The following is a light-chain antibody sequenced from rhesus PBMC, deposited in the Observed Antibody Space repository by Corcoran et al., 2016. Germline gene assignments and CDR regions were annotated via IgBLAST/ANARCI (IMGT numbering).Light chain of an antibody. J-gene: IGKJ3*01. CDR2: EAS. CDR1: QGITND. CDR3: QHYYNTPFT. V-gene: IGKV1-25*01. Sequence: DIQMTQSPSSLSASVGDRVTITCRASQGITNDVAWFQQQPGEAPKLLIYEASNLQTRTPSRFSGSGSGTDFTLTISSLQSEDFAIDFCQHYYNTPFTFGPGTKLHIK.